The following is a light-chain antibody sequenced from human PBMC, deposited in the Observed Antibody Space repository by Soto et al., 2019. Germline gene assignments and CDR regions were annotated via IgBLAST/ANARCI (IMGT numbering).Light chain of an antibody. Sequence: ENVLTQSPATLSLSPGDTATLSCRATQSLRNYLAWYQQKLGQAPRLLIYDASYRANGIPDRFSGSGSGTDFTLTISRLEPEDFVVYYCQQYGSSSWTFGQGTKVDIK. CDR1: QSLRNY. J-gene: IGKJ1*01. V-gene: IGKV3-20*01. CDR2: DAS. CDR3: QQYGSSSWT.